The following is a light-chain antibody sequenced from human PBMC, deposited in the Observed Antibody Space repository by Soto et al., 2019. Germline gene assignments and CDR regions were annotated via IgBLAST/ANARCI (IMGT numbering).Light chain of an antibody. CDR1: QSISNF. CDR2: GAF. CDR3: QQSYSAPQVT. Sequence: DIQMPQSPSSLSASVGDRVTITCRTSQSISNFLNWYQQQPGKAPKLLIYGAFGLQSGVPSRFSGSGSGTDFTLTISSLQPEDFATYYCQQSYSAPQVTFGGGTKVEIK. J-gene: IGKJ4*01. V-gene: IGKV1-39*01.